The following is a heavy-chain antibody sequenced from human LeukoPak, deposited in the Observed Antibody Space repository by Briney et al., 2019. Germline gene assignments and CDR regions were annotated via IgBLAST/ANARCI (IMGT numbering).Heavy chain of an antibody. D-gene: IGHD2-2*02. J-gene: IGHJ6*03. CDR1: GFIFENYP. Sequence: GSSLRLSCAASGFIFENYPMHWLRHAPGKALEWVSDISWNGGVVAYVDSVKGRFTISRDNAMSSLYLQMSSLKVENTAHYSCAKIAVPIPGRYHIDVWSKGMTVTVSS. CDR2: ISWNGGVV. V-gene: IGHV3-9*01. CDR3: AKIAVPIPGRYHIDV.